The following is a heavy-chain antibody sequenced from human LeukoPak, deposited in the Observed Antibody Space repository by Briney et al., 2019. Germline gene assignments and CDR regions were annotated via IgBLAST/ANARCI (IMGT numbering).Heavy chain of an antibody. CDR3: AREEHSSGWYA. Sequence: PSETLSLTCTVSGGSISSYYWSWIRQPPGKGLEWIGYISYSGSTNYNPSLKSRVTISVDTSKNQFSLKLSSVTAADTAVYYCAREEHSSGWYAWGQGTLVTVSS. J-gene: IGHJ4*02. V-gene: IGHV4-59*01. CDR1: GGSISSYY. CDR2: ISYSGST. D-gene: IGHD6-19*01.